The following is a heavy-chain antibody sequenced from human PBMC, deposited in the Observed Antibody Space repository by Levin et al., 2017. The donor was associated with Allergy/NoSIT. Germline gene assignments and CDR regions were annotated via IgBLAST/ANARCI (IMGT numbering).Heavy chain of an antibody. CDR1: GFTVSSTY. V-gene: IGHV3-53*01. D-gene: IGHD4-17*01. CDR2: IFSAGST. Sequence: LSLTCAASGFTVSSTYMSWVRQAPGKGLGWVSVIFSAGSTYYADSVRGRLTISRDNSRNTRYLQMNSLRAEDTAVYYCARGHYGPYYFDYWGQGTLVTVSS. J-gene: IGHJ4*02. CDR3: ARGHYGPYYFDY.